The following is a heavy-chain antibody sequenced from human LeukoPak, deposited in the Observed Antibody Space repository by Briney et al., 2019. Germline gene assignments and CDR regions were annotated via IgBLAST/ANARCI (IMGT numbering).Heavy chain of an antibody. CDR1: GDSVSSNNAA. CDR3: ASSLRSDAFDI. CDR2: TYYKSKWYN. J-gene: IGHJ3*02. V-gene: IGHV6-1*01. Sequence: SQTLSLTCAISGDSVSSNNAAWIWIRQSPSRGLEWLGRTYYKSKWYNDYAVSVKSRITINPDTSKNQFSLQLNSVTPEDTAVYYCASSLRSDAFDIWGQGTMVAVSS.